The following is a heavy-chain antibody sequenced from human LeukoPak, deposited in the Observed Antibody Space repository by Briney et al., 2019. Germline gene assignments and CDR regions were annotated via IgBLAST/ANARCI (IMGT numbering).Heavy chain of an antibody. J-gene: IGHJ4*02. CDR3: ARDEYDYVWGSYRRIDY. CDR2: ISSSSSYI. Sequence: PGGSLRLSCAASGFTFSSYSMNWVRQAPGKGLEWVSSISSSSSYIYYADSVKGRFTISRDNAKNSLYLQMNSLRAEDTAVYYCARDEYDYVWGSYRRIDYWGQGTLVTVSS. D-gene: IGHD3-16*02. CDR1: GFTFSSYS. V-gene: IGHV3-21*04.